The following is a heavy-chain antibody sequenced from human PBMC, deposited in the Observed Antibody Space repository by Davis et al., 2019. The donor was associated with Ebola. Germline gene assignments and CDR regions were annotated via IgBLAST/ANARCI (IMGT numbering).Heavy chain of an antibody. CDR1: GGSISSYY. Sequence: PSETLSLTCTVSGGSISSYYWGWIRQPPGKGLEWIGSIYYSGSTYYNPSLKSRVTISVDTSKNQFSLKLSSVTAADTAVYYCARSSYSRGSGSYFWDYYYGMDVWGQGTTVTVSS. CDR2: IYYSGST. V-gene: IGHV4-39*07. D-gene: IGHD3-10*01. J-gene: IGHJ6*02. CDR3: ARSSYSRGSGSYFWDYYYGMDV.